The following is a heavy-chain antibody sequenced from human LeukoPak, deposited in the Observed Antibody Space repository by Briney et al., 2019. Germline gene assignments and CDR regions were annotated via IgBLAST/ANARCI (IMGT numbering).Heavy chain of an antibody. V-gene: IGHV1-69*05. CDR2: IISIFGTA. CDR3: ARDEDTAMDY. J-gene: IGHJ4*02. Sequence: ASVKVSCKASGGTFSSYAISWVRQAPGQGLEWMGRIISIFGTANYAQKFQGRVTITTDESTSTAYMELSSLRSEDTAVYYCARDEDTAMDYWGQGTLVTVSS. CDR1: GGTFSSYA. D-gene: IGHD5-18*01.